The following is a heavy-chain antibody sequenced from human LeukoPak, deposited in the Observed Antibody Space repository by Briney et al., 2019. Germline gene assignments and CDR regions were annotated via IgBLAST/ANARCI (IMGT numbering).Heavy chain of an antibody. CDR3: ARPNITSYYDSRGYDAFDV. CDR2: IYPDDSDT. J-gene: IGHJ3*01. D-gene: IGHD3-22*01. CDR1: GYSFNAYW. V-gene: IGHV5-51*01. Sequence: GESLKISCKGSGYSFNAYWIAWVRQMPGKGLEWMGMIYPDDSDTRYSPSFQGQVTISADKSLRTAYLQWSSLKASDTAMYYCARPNITSYYDSRGYDAFDVWGQGTMVTVSS.